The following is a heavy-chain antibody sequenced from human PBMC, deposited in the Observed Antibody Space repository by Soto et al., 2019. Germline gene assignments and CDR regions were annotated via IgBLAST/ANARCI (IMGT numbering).Heavy chain of an antibody. J-gene: IGHJ6*02. CDR3: ARDSTVAGYYYGMDV. D-gene: IGHD6-19*01. CDR1: GGSISSYY. CDR2: IYYSGST. Sequence: QVQLQESGPGLVKPSETLSLTCTVSGGSISSYYWSWIRQPPGKGLEWVGYIYYSGSTNYNPSLKSRITISVDTSKNQFSLKRSSVTAADTAVYYCARDSTVAGYYYGMDVWGQGTTVTVSS. V-gene: IGHV4-59*01.